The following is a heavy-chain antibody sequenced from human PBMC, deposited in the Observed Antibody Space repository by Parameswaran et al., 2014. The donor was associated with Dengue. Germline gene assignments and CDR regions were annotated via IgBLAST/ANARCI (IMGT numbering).Heavy chain of an antibody. V-gene: IGHV1-3*01. CDR3: ARWTHDYGDYVFDL. D-gene: IGHD4-17*01. CDR2: INAGNGDT. Sequence: WVRQAPGQRLEWVGWINAGNGDTKCSQKFQGRVTITRDTSASTAYMELSSLRSEDTAVYYCARWTHDYGDYVFDLWGQGTLVPSPQ. J-gene: IGHJ4*02.